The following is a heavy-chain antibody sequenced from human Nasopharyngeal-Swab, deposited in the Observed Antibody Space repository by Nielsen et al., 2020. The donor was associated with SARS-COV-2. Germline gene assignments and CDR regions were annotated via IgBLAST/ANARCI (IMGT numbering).Heavy chain of an antibody. CDR1: GGSISSYY. J-gene: IGHJ3*02. CDR2: IYYGGST. D-gene: IGHD3-16*02. Sequence: SETLSLTCTVSGGSISSYYWSWIRQPPGKGLEWIGYIYYGGSTNYNPSLKSRVTISVDTSKNQFSLKLSSVTAADTAVYYCARHANYDYVWGSYRPHDAFDIWGQGTMVTVSS. CDR3: ARHANYDYVWGSYRPHDAFDI. V-gene: IGHV4-59*08.